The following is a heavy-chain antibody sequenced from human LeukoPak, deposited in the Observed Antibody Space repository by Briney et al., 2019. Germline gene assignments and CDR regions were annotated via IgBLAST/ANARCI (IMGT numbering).Heavy chain of an antibody. D-gene: IGHD3-16*01. CDR1: GFTFSDYI. Sequence: GGSLRLSCAASGFTFSDYILDWVRQAPGKGLEWVGRIRRGSNSYTTEYAASVKGRFIISRDDSKNSLYLHMNSLKIEDTAVYHCTRDGGEGGNSAFDIWGQGTMVTVSS. CDR3: TRDGGEGGNSAFDI. J-gene: IGHJ3*02. V-gene: IGHV3-72*01. CDR2: IRRGSNSYTT.